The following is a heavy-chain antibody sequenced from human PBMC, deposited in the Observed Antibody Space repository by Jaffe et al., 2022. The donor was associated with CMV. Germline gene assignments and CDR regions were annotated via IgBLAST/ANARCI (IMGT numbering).Heavy chain of an antibody. CDR2: ISAYNGNT. Sequence: QVQLVQSGAEVKKPGASVKVSCKASGYTFTSYGISWVRQAPGQGLEWMGWISAYNGNTNYAQKLQGRVTMTTDTSTSTAYMELRSLRSDDTAVYYCARDEREWELPRGSYYYYGMDVWGQGTTVTVSS. D-gene: IGHD1-26*01. CDR1: GYTFTSYG. CDR3: ARDEREWELPRGSYYYYGMDV. J-gene: IGHJ6*02. V-gene: IGHV1-18*01.